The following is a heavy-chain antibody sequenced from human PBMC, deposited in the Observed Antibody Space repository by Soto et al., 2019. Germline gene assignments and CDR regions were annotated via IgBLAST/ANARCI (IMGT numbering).Heavy chain of an antibody. J-gene: IGHJ4*02. V-gene: IGHV4-4*02. Sequence: QVQLQESGPGLVKPSETLSLTCTVSSDSIAGENWWSWVRQPPGLGLEWIGEVFHTGGTNYNPSLKSRLTMEVDKSKNQFSLKLISAPAADTAVYYCARVFSSGSGWTYYFDFWGQGTLVSVSS. CDR3: ARVFSSGSGWTYYFDF. D-gene: IGHD6-19*01. CDR2: VFHTGGT. CDR1: SDSIAGENW.